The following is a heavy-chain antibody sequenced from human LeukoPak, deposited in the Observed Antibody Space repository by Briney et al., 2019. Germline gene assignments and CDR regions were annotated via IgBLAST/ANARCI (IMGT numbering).Heavy chain of an antibody. CDR2: ISSTSDYI. V-gene: IGHV3-21*04. Sequence: PGGSLRLSCAASGFSFITYSMNWVRQAPGKGLEWVSSISSTSDYIYYADSVKGRFTISRDNAKNSLYLQMNSLRAEDTALYYCAREYTAMVTAYFDYWGQGTLVTVSS. CDR1: GFSFITYS. J-gene: IGHJ4*02. CDR3: AREYTAMVTAYFDY. D-gene: IGHD5-18*01.